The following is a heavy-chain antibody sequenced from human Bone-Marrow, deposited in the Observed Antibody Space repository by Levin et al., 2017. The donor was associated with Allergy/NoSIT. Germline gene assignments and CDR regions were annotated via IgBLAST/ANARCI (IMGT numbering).Heavy chain of an antibody. J-gene: IGHJ4*02. CDR1: GFTFSSYA. V-gene: IGHV3-23*01. D-gene: IGHD6-19*01. Sequence: GGSLRLSCAASGFTFSSYAMSWVRQAPGKGLEWVSAISGSGGSTYYADSVKGRFTISRDNSKNTLYLQMNSLRAEDTAVYYCAKVGSEQWLWGYFDYWGQGTLVTVSS. CDR3: AKVGSEQWLWGYFDY. CDR2: ISGSGGST.